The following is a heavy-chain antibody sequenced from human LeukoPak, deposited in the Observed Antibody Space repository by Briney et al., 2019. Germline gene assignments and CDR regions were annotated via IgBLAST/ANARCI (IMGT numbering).Heavy chain of an antibody. D-gene: IGHD6-6*01. Sequence: GGSLRLSCAASGFTFSDHWMSWVRQVPGKGLEWDGRIRSKANSYATAYAASVKGRFTISRDDSKNTAYLQMNSLKTEDTAVYYCTRHLGRLEQLHLYYYYYMDVWGKGTTVTVSS. CDR3: TRHLGRLEQLHLYYYYYMDV. V-gene: IGHV3-73*01. CDR2: IRSKANSYAT. J-gene: IGHJ6*03. CDR1: GFTFSDHW.